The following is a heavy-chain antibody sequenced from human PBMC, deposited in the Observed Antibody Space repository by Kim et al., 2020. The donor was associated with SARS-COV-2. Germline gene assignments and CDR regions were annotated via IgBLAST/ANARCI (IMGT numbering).Heavy chain of an antibody. V-gene: IGHV1-18*01. CDR3: ARCVTMMYAMDV. D-gene: IGHD3-22*01. CDR2: ISAYNANT. CDR1: GYTFITYG. J-gene: IGHJ6*02. Sequence: ASVKVSCKASGYTFITYGISWVRQAPGQGPEWIGWISAYNANTNYAQKFQGRVTMTTDTSTSTVYMELRSLRSDDTAVYYCARCVTMMYAMDVWGQGTPVTVSS.